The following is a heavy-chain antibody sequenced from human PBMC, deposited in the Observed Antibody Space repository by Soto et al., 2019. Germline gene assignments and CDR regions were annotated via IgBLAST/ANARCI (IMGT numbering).Heavy chain of an antibody. CDR3: AKDGPDSSGFDY. V-gene: IGHV3-30*18. D-gene: IGHD3-22*01. CDR1: GFTFSSYG. Sequence: GGSLRLSCAASGFTFSSYGMHWVRQAPGKGLEWVAVISYDGSNKYYADSVKGRFTISRDNSKNTLYLQMNSLRAEDTAVYYCAKDGPDSSGFDYWGQGDMVNVSS. J-gene: IGHJ4*02. CDR2: ISYDGSNK.